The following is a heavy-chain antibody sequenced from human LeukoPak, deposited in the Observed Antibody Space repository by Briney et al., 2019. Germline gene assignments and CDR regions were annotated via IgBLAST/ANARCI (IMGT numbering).Heavy chain of an antibody. J-gene: IGHJ4*02. CDR3: ARVVNYDFWSGYLDY. D-gene: IGHD3-3*01. V-gene: IGHV1-69*01. CDR1: GGTFSSYA. Sequence: SVKVSCKASGGTFSSYAISWVRQAPGQGLEWMGGIIPIFGTANYAQKFQGRVTITADESTSTAYMELSSLRSEDTAVYYCARVVNYDFWSGYLDYWGQGTLVTVSS. CDR2: IIPIFGTA.